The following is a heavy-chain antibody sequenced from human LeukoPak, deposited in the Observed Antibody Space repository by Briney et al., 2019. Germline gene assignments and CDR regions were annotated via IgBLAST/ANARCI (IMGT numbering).Heavy chain of an antibody. CDR1: GFAFSTYW. CDR2: IKQDGSEK. V-gene: IGHV3-7*01. Sequence: GGSLRLSCAASGFAFSTYWMSWVRQAPGKGLEWVANIKQDGSEKKYVDSVKGRFTISRDNAKNSLYLQMDSLRAEDTAVYYCARYHYGDHPFDPWGQGTLVTVSS. D-gene: IGHD4-17*01. CDR3: ARYHYGDHPFDP. J-gene: IGHJ5*02.